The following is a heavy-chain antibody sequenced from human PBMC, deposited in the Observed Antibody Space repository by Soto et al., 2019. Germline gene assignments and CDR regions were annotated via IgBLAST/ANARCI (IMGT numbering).Heavy chain of an antibody. Sequence: EAQLLESGGGFVQPGGSLRLSCAASGFTFSSYAMSCVRQAPGKGLEWVSAISGSGDSVYYADSGKGRFTISRDNSKNTLYLQMYSLRAEDTDIYYCAKDRYSGYDSGYWGQGTMVTVSS. J-gene: IGHJ4*02. CDR1: GFTFSSYA. CDR2: ISGSGDSV. V-gene: IGHV3-23*01. D-gene: IGHD5-12*01. CDR3: AKDRYSGYDSGY.